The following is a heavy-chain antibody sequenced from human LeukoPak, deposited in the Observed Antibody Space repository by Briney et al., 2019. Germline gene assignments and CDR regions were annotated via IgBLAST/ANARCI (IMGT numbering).Heavy chain of an antibody. Sequence: AASVKVSCKASGYTFTAYDMHWVRQAPGQGLEWMGWINPNSGGTDCAQEFQGRVTMTRDTSISTGYMELSRLTSDDSAVYYCARGSGAYYKFDYWGQGTLVTVSS. V-gene: IGHV1-2*02. J-gene: IGHJ4*02. CDR2: INPNSGGT. CDR3: ARGSGAYYKFDY. CDR1: GYTFTAYD. D-gene: IGHD4-17*01.